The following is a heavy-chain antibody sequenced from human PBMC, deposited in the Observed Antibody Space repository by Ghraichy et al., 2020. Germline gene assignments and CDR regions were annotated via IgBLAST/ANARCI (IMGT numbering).Heavy chain of an antibody. D-gene: IGHD3-3*01. V-gene: IGHV3-74*01. CDR3: ARAKYYDFRSGYYRDHDAFDI. CDR2: INSDGSST. CDR1: GFTFSSYW. J-gene: IGHJ3*02. Sequence: GSLRLSCAASGFTFSSYWMQWVRQAPGKGLVWVSRINSDGSSTSYADSVKGRFTISRDNAKNTLYLQMNSLRGDDTAVYYCARAKYYDFRSGYYRDHDAFDIWGQGTMVTVSS.